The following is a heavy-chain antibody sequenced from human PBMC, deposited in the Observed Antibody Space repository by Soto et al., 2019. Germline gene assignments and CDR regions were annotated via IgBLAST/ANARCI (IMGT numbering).Heavy chain of an antibody. Sequence: GGSMILSWEFSGFNVTANYMSWVRQAPGKGLERVSVIYSGGSTYYIDSVKGRFSISRDISKNTLYLQMNSLRAEDTAVYYCHGYGYWGQGTLVTVSS. J-gene: IGHJ4*02. D-gene: IGHD5-12*01. CDR1: GFNVTANY. CDR2: IYSGGST. V-gene: IGHV3-53*01. CDR3: HGYGY.